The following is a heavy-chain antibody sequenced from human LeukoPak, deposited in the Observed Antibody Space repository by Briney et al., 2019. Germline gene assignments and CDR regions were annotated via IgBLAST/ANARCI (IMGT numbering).Heavy chain of an antibody. CDR2: IRYDGSNK. CDR1: GFSFSSCG. CDR3: AKPHFDY. Sequence: GGSLRLSCAASGFSFSSCGMHWVRQAPGRGLEWVAFIRYDGSNKYYADSVKGRFTISRDNSKNTLYLQMNSLRAGDTAVYYCAKPHFDYWGQGTLVTVSS. V-gene: IGHV3-30*02. J-gene: IGHJ4*02.